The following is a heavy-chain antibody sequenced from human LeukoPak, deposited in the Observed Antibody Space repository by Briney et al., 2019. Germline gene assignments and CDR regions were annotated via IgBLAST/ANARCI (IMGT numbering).Heavy chain of an antibody. CDR1: GFTFSSYA. Sequence: GGSLRLSCAASGFTFSSYAMSWVRQAPGKGLEWVSAISGSGGSTYYADSVKGRFTISRDNSKNTLHLQMNSLRAEDTAIYYCAKDPNGDYIGTFDIWGRGTMVIVS. CDR3: AKDPNGDYIGTFDI. J-gene: IGHJ3*02. V-gene: IGHV3-23*01. D-gene: IGHD4-17*01. CDR2: ISGSGGST.